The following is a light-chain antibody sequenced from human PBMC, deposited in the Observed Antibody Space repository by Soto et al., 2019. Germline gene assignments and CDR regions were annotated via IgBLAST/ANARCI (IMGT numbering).Light chain of an antibody. J-gene: IGKJ2*01. Sequence: EIVLTQSPATLSLSPGERATLSCRASQSVNSYLAWYQQKPGQAPRLLIYDASNRATGIPARFSGSGSGTDFTLTISSLEPEDFAVYYCQQRSNWPPYTFGQGTQLEIK. CDR1: QSVNSY. V-gene: IGKV3-11*01. CDR3: QQRSNWPPYT. CDR2: DAS.